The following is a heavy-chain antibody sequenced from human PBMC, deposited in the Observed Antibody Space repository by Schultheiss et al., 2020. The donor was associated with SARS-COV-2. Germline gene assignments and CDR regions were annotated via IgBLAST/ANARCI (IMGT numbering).Heavy chain of an antibody. CDR1: GFTFSSYG. CDR3: ARGAEGGTYYDFWSGYSDFDY. J-gene: IGHJ4*02. V-gene: IGHV3-7*01. CDR2: IKQDGSEK. Sequence: GGSLRLSCAASGFTFSSYGMHWVRQAPGKGLEWVANIKQDGSEKYYVDSVKGRFTISRDNAKNSLYLQMNSLRAEDTAVYYCARGAEGGTYYDFWSGYSDFDYWGQGTLVTVSS. D-gene: IGHD3-3*01.